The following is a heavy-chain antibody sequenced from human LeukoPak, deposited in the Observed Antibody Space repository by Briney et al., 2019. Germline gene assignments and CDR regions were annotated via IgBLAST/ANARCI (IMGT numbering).Heavy chain of an antibody. Sequence: GGSLRLSCAASGFTVSSNYMSWVRQAPGKGLEWVSVIYSGGSTYYADSVKGRFTISRDNSKNTLYLQMNSLRAEDTAVYYCARIYHYGVFDYWGQGTLVTVSS. J-gene: IGHJ4*02. D-gene: IGHD4-17*01. CDR1: GFTVSSNY. CDR3: ARIYHYGVFDY. CDR2: IYSGGST. V-gene: IGHV3-66*01.